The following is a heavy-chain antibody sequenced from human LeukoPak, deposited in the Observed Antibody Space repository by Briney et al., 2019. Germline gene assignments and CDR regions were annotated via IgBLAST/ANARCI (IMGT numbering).Heavy chain of an antibody. Sequence: GGSLRLSCAASGFTFSSYWMSWVRQAPGKGLEWVANIKQEGSEKYYVDSVKGRFTISRDNAKNSLYLQMNRLRAEDTAVYYCARGPGLSSGWAGCVDAWGQGTLVTVSS. CDR2: IKQEGSEK. D-gene: IGHD6-25*01. CDR1: GFTFSSYW. J-gene: IGHJ5*02. V-gene: IGHV3-7*03. CDR3: ARGPGLSSGWAGCVDA.